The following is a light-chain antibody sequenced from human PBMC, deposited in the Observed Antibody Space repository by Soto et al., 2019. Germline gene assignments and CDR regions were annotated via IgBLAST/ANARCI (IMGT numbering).Light chain of an antibody. V-gene: IGLV1-44*01. CDR1: NSNIGSNI. CDR3: ATWDDSPKGWV. J-gene: IGLJ3*02. Sequence: QSVLTQPTSASGTPGQRVTISCSGTNSNIGSNIVNWYQQLARTAPKLLIYGDTQRPSRVPDRFSASKSGTSASLAISGLQSEDEADYYCATWDDSPKGWVFGGGTKVTVL. CDR2: GDT.